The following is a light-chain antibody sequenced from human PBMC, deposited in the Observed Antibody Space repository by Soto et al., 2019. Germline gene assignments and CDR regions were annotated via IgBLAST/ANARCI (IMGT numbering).Light chain of an antibody. V-gene: IGKV2-28*01. Sequence: DIVMTQSPLSLPVTPGEPASISCRSSQSLLHSNGYNYLDWYLQKPGQSPQLLIYLGSNRASGVPDRFSGSGSGTNFTLKISRVEADDVGVYYCMQPLENFRTFGQGTKVDIK. CDR1: QSLLHSNGYNY. CDR3: MQPLENFRT. J-gene: IGKJ1*01. CDR2: LGS.